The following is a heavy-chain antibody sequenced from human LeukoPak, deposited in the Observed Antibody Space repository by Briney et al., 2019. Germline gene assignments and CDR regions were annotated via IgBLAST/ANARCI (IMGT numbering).Heavy chain of an antibody. D-gene: IGHD3-22*01. CDR1: GGSISSYY. V-gene: IGHV4-59*01. CDR3: ARVAKGYYDSSGYALPSYYYGMDV. Sequence: SETLSLTCTVSGGSISSYYWSWIRQPPGKGLEWIGYIYYSGSTNYNPSLKSRVTISVDTSKNQFSLKLSSVTAADTAVYYCARVAKGYYDSSGYALPSYYYGMDVWGQGTTVTVSS. J-gene: IGHJ6*02. CDR2: IYYSGST.